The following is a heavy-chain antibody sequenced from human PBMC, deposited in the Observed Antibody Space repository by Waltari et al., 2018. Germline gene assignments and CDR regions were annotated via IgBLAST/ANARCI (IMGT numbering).Heavy chain of an antibody. V-gene: IGHV4-59*11. Sequence: QVQLQESGPRLVKPSETLSITCTVSGGSTSSPFWNWIRQPPGKGLEWIGFVYHSGSTNYNPSLKSRVTISLDTSKNQFSLRLSSVTAADTAVYYCARGEMVATTFFDFWGQGSLVTVSS. D-gene: IGHD5-12*01. CDR1: GGSTSSPF. J-gene: IGHJ4*02. CDR2: VYHSGST. CDR3: ARGEMVATTFFDF.